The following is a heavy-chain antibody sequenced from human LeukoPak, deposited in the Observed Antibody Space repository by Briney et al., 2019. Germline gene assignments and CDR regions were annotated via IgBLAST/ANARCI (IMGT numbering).Heavy chain of an antibody. CDR3: AKALLPFATVTAQSDY. V-gene: IGHV3-30*02. CDR2: IRYDGSNK. D-gene: IGHD4-17*01. J-gene: IGHJ4*02. Sequence: GGSLRISYTASGLTFSRHGLHWVRQAPGKGLEWVAFIRYDGSNKYYADSVKGRFTISRDNSKNTLYLQMNSLRAEDTAVYYCAKALLPFATVTAQSDYWGQGTLVNVSS. CDR1: GLTFSRHG.